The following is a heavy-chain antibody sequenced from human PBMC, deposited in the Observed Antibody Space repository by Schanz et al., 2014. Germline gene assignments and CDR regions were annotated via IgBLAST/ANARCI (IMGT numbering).Heavy chain of an antibody. D-gene: IGHD6-19*01. Sequence: QLVGSGGGLVQPGGSLRLSCAVSGFTVSSNHMSWVRQAPGKGQEWVTVIYSGIGAYYADSMKDRFTVSRDNSKNMVYHQMSRRRAEDAAEYYCARVHHYGPSGWGYFDYWGQGALVTVSS. CDR2: IYSGIGA. CDR1: GFTVSSNH. V-gene: IGHV3-66*01. CDR3: ARVHHYGPSGWGYFDY. J-gene: IGHJ4*02.